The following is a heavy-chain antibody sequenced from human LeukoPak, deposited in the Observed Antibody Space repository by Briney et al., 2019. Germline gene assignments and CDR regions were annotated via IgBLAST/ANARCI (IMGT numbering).Heavy chain of an antibody. CDR1: GGTFSSYA. CDR2: IIPIFGTA. Sequence: GSSVKVSCKASGGTFSSYAISWVRQAPGQGLEWMGGIIPIFGTANYAQKFQGRATITADKSTSTAYMELSSLRSEDTAVYYCARTVVPAAIPYYYYGMDVWGKGTTVTVSS. D-gene: IGHD2-2*01. J-gene: IGHJ6*04. CDR3: ARTVVPAAIPYYYYGMDV. V-gene: IGHV1-69*06.